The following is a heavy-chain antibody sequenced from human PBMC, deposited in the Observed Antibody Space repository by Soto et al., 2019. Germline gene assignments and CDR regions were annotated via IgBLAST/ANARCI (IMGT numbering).Heavy chain of an antibody. CDR1: GGSISTSGYF. Sequence: QVQLQESGPGLVKPSQTLSLTCTVSGGSISTSGYFWTWIRPRPGEGLAWIGYIHYRGATHYNPSLKSRVTMSVDTSSNQFSLQLASVTAADTAIYDCARDRDSDYGSGYTWFDPWGQGTLVTVSS. CDR2: IHYRGAT. D-gene: IGHD3-10*01. J-gene: IGHJ5*02. CDR3: ARDRDSDYGSGYTWFDP. V-gene: IGHV4-31*03.